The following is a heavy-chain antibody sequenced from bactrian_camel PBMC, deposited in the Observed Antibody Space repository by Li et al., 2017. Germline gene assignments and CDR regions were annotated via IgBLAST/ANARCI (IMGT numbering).Heavy chain of an antibody. D-gene: IGHD3*01. CDR3: ASGAAVSWRWRPLSRAQYDY. V-gene: IGHV3S53*01. J-gene: IGHJ4*01. Sequence: QLVESGGGSVQAGGSLRLSCTDISRTYCMGWFRQAPGKEREGVATIGSDGSTSYADSVKGRFTISKDNAKNTLYLQMNSLKPEDTAMYYCASGAAVSWRWRPLSRAQYDYWGQGTQVTVS. CDR1: ISRTYC. CDR2: IGSDGST.